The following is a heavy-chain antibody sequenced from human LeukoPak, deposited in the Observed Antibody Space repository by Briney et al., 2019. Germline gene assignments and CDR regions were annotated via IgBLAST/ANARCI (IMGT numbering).Heavy chain of an antibody. CDR2: IYYSGST. J-gene: IGHJ4*02. V-gene: IGHV4-59*01. Sequence: SETLSLTCTVSGGSISSYYWSWIRQPPGKGLEWIGYIYYSGSTNYNPSLRSRVTISVDTSKNQFSLKLSSVTAADTAVYYCARGDSSSWYYFDYWGQGTLVTVSS. CDR3: ARGDSSSWYYFDY. D-gene: IGHD6-13*01. CDR1: GGSISSYY.